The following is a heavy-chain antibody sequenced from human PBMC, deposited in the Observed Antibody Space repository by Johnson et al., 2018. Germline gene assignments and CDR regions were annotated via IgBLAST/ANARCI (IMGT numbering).Heavy chain of an antibody. CDR2: IIPIFGIV. D-gene: IGHD2-2*01. CDR1: GGTFSSST. CDR3: ARGGTPCNTNTCYSYFDY. V-gene: IGHV1-69*09. J-gene: IGHJ4*02. Sequence: QVQLVESGAEVKKPGSSVKVSCKPSGGTFSSSTITWVRQAPGQGLEWMGRIIPIFGIVNYAQKFQDRVTIAADKSTTTAYMGLSGLGSDDTAVYYCARGGTPCNTNTCYSYFDYWDQGTLVTVSS.